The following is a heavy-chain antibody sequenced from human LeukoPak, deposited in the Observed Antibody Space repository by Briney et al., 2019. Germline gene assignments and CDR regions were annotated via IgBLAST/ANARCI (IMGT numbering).Heavy chain of an antibody. CDR2: INPSGGST. D-gene: IGHD2-2*01. J-gene: IGHJ5*02. Sequence: GASVKVSCKASGYTFTSYDINWVRQAPGQGLEWMGIINPSGGSTSYAQKFQGRVTMTRDTSTSTVYMELSSLRSEDTAVYYCARGEVVPAPRFGPWCEGTLVTVSS. CDR1: GYTFTSYD. V-gene: IGHV1-46*03. CDR3: ARGEVVPAPRFGP.